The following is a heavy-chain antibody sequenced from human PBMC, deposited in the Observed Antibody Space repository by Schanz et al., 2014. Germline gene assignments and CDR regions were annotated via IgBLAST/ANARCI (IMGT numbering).Heavy chain of an antibody. CDR3: AKSYDTSGYSGFDY. Sequence: QVQLVESGGGVVQPGRSLRLSCGASGFTFSDYGTHWVRQAPGKGLEWVAFISYDGSFEDYLDSVKGRFTISRDNSKNTLYLQMSSLRTEDTAVYFCAKSYDTSGYSGFDYWGQGTLVTVSS. D-gene: IGHD3-22*01. J-gene: IGHJ4*02. CDR2: ISYDGSFE. V-gene: IGHV3-30*18. CDR1: GFTFSDYG.